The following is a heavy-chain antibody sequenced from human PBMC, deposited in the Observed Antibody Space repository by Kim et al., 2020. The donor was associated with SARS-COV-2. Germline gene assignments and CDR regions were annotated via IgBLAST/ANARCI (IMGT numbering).Heavy chain of an antibody. D-gene: IGHD3-22*01. CDR3: ARGAYYYDSSNDAFDI. J-gene: IGHJ3*02. CDR1: GFTFSSYA. CDR2: ISYDGSNK. Sequence: GGSLRLSCAASGFTFSSYAMHCVRQAPGKGLEWVAGISYDGSNKYYADSVKGRFTIFRDNSKNTLYLQMSSLRPEDTAVYYCARGAYYYDSSNDAFDIWGQGTVVTVSS. V-gene: IGHV3-30*04.